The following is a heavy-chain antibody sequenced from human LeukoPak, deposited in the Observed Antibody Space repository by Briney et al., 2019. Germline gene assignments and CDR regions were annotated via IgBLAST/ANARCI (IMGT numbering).Heavy chain of an antibody. CDR2: ISYNGKT. D-gene: IGHD1-1*01. V-gene: IGHV4-59*01. CDR1: GGSMSSYY. J-gene: IGHJ4*02. Sequence: KPSETLSLTCTVSGGSMSSYYWMWIRQPPGEGLEWIGSISYNGKTNHNPSLKSRVTISVDTSKNQFSLKLSSVTAADTAAYYCTRVGPSLHWNPDYWGQGTLVTVSS. CDR3: TRVGPSLHWNPDY.